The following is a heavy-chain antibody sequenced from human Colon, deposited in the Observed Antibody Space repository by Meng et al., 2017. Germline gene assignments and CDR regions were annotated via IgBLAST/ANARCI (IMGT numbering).Heavy chain of an antibody. CDR3: ASSIDYGEYGSYFYY. CDR1: GFTFSSYS. CDR2: ISSSSSYI. J-gene: IGHJ4*02. D-gene: IGHD4-17*01. V-gene: IGHV3-21*01. Sequence: GESLKISCAASGFTFSSYSMNWVRPAPGQGLEWVSYISSSSSYIYYADSVKGRFTNSRDNAKNSLYLQMDTLRAEDTAVYYSASSIDYGEYGSYFYYWGQRTLVTV.